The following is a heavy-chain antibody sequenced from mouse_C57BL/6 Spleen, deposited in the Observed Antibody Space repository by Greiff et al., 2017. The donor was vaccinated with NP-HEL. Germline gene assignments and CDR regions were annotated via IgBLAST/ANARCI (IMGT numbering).Heavy chain of an antibody. CDR3: ARDDYGENY. V-gene: IGHV1-26*01. Sequence: EVQLQQSGPELVKPGASVKISCKASGYTFTDYYMNWVKQSHGKSLEWIGDINPNNGGTSYNQKFKGKATLTVDKSSSTAYMELRSLTSEDSAVYYCARDDYGENYWGQGTTLTVSS. CDR1: GYTFTDYY. J-gene: IGHJ2*01. CDR2: INPNNGGT. D-gene: IGHD2-4*01.